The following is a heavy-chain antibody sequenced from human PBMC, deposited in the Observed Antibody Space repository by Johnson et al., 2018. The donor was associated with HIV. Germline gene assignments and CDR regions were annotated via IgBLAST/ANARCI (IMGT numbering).Heavy chain of an antibody. CDR1: GFTLSNYG. V-gene: IGHV3-13*01. CDR2: IGTAGDT. Sequence: VQLVESGGGVVQPGRSLRLSCAASGFTLSNYGIHWIRQAPGKGLEWVSAIGTAGDTYYPGSVKGRFTISRENAKNSLSLQMNSLRAGDTAVYYCARGSGSYGDAFDIWGQGTMVTVSS. J-gene: IGHJ3*02. CDR3: ARGSGSYGDAFDI. D-gene: IGHD1-26*01.